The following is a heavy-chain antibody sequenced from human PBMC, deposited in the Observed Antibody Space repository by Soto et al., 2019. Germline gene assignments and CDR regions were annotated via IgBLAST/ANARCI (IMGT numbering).Heavy chain of an antibody. CDR1: GYTFSSYE. CDR2: ISSSGSTI. V-gene: IGHV3-48*03. CDR3: ARDGGVVVPASIPDYCYYYGMDV. Sequence: PGGSLRLSCAASGYTFSSYEMNWVRQAPGKGLEWVSYISSSGSTIYYADSVKGRFTISRDNAKNSLYLQMNSLRAEDTAVYYCARDGGVVVPASIPDYCYYYGMDVWGQGTTVTVSS. D-gene: IGHD2-2*01. J-gene: IGHJ6*02.